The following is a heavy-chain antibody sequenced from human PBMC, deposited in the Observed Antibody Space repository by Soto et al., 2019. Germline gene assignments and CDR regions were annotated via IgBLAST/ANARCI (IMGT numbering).Heavy chain of an antibody. V-gene: IGHV4-59*08. Sequence: SETLSLTCTVSGGSISSYYWSWIRQPPGKGLEWIGYIYYSGSTNYNPSLKSRVTISVDTSKNQFSLKLSSVTAADTAVYYCASVGLHLGELSLFDIWGQGTMVTVSS. CDR1: GGSISSYY. CDR3: ASVGLHLGELSLFDI. D-gene: IGHD3-16*02. J-gene: IGHJ3*02. CDR2: IYYSGST.